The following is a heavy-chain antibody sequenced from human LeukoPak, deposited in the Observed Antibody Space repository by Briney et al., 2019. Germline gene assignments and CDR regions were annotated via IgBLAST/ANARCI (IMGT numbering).Heavy chain of an antibody. CDR1: GFTFSSYG. CDR2: IRHDGSNK. CDR3: AKDLTYYYYYYMDV. V-gene: IGHV3-30*02. J-gene: IGHJ6*03. Sequence: GGSLRLSCAASGFTFSSYGMHWVRQAPGKGLEWVTFIRHDGSNKYYADSVKGRFTISRDNSKNTLYLQMNSLRAEDTAVYYCAKDLTYYYYYYMDVWGKGTTVTVSS.